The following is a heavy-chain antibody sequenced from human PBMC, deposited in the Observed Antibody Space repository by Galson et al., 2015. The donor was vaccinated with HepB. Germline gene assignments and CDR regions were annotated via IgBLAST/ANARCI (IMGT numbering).Heavy chain of an antibody. CDR1: GFTFSNAW. CDR3: TTWGSLYFRSLGY. CDR2: IKSKTYGGTT. Sequence: SLRLSCAASGFTFSNAWMNWVRQAPGKGLEWVGRIKSKTYGGTTDYAAPVKGRFTISRDDSKNTLYLQMNSLKTEDTGVYYCTTWGSLYFRSLGYWGQGTLVTVSS. D-gene: IGHD2-2*02. V-gene: IGHV3-15*07. J-gene: IGHJ4*02.